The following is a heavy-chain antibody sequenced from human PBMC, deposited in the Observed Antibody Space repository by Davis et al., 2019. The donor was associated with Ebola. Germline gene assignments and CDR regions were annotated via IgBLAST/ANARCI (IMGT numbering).Heavy chain of an antibody. CDR3: ARDRYSSGYRGYYYGMDV. Sequence: SETLSLTCTVSAGSISSYYWSWIRQPPGKGLEWIGYIYYSGSTNYNPSLKSRVTISVDTSKNQFSLKLSSVTAADTAVYYCARDRYSSGYRGYYYGMDVWGKGTTVTVSS. J-gene: IGHJ6*04. V-gene: IGHV4-59*01. CDR2: IYYSGST. CDR1: AGSISSYY. D-gene: IGHD6-19*01.